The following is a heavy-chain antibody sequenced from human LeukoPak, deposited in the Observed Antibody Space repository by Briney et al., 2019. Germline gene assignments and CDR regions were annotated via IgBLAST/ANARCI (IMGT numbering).Heavy chain of an antibody. V-gene: IGHV4-59*08. D-gene: IGHD1-1*01. CDR2: ISDSGST. CDR1: GVPVNDFH. J-gene: IGHJ5*02. CDR3: ARHLSYNWNDEGFDP. Sequence: PSETLSLTCAVAGVPVNDFHWSWIRQSPGRGLEWLGWISDSGSTYYNPSLKSRVTISVDTSKNQFSLKLSSVTAADTAVYYCARHLSYNWNDEGFDPWGQGTLVTVSS.